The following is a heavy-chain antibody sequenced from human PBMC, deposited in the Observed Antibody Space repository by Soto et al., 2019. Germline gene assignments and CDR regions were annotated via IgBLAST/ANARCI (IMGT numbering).Heavy chain of an antibody. CDR1: GGSISSSSYY. Sequence: QLQLQESGPGLVKPSETLSLTCTVSGGSISSSSYYWGWIRQPPGKGLEWIGSIYYSGSTYYNPSLQRRVTIFVDTSQNQFSLKLSSVTAAGTGGYYCARHVPGIPVAGTFDYWGQGTLVTVSS. CDR3: ARHVPGIPVAGTFDY. D-gene: IGHD6-19*01. V-gene: IGHV4-39*01. J-gene: IGHJ4*02. CDR2: IYYSGST.